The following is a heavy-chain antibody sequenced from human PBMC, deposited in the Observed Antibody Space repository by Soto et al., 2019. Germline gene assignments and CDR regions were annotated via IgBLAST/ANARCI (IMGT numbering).Heavy chain of an antibody. CDR2: MFTTGTT. D-gene: IGHD5-18*01. Sequence: LRLSCAASGFAVGGFYMNWVRQAPGKGLEWVSVMFTTGTTYYADSVKGRFTISRDDSKNTLYLQMNSLRAEDTAVYYCARERYSYGFDYWGQGTVVTVSS. CDR3: ARERYSYGFDY. CDR1: GFAVGGFY. V-gene: IGHV3-53*01. J-gene: IGHJ4*02.